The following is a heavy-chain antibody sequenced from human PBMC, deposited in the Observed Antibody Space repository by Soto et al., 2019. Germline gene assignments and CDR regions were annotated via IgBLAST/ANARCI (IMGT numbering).Heavy chain of an antibody. CDR3: ARDLSGYVPFDY. V-gene: IGHV3-20*04. J-gene: IGHJ4*02. D-gene: IGHD5-12*01. CDR2: INWNGGST. Sequence: EVQLVESGGGVVRPGGSLRLSCAASGFTFDDYGMSWVRQAPGKGLEWVSGINWNGGSTGYADSVKGRFTISRDNAKNPLYLQRNRLRAEDTALYYCARDLSGYVPFDYWGQGTLVTVSS. CDR1: GFTFDDYG.